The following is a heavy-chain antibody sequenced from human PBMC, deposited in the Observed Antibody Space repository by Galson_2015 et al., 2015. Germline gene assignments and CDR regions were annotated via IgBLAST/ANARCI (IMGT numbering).Heavy chain of an antibody. CDR1: GGSISSGDYY. D-gene: IGHD3-22*01. CDR2: IYYSGST. Sequence: LSLTCTVSGGSISSGDYYWSWIRQPPGKGLEWIGYIYYSGSTYYNPSLKSRVTISVDTSKNQFSLKLSSVTAADTAVYYCARDAAGGYYDSSGAFDIWGQGTMVTVSS. CDR3: ARDAAGGYYDSSGAFDI. J-gene: IGHJ3*02. V-gene: IGHV4-30-4*01.